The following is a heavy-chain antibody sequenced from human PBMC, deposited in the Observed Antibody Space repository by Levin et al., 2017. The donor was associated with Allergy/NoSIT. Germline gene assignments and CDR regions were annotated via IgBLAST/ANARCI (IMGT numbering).Heavy chain of an antibody. CDR1: GFTFDDYA. V-gene: IGHV3-9*01. D-gene: IGHD3-10*01. J-gene: IGHJ3*02. CDR2: ITWNSDSI. CDR3: AKDIREGGDAFDI. Sequence: SLKISCAASGFTFDDYAIHWVRQAPGKGLEWVSGITWNSDSIGYADSVKGRFTISRDNAKNSLYLQMNSLRAEDTALYYCAKDIREGGDAFDIWGRGTMVTVSS.